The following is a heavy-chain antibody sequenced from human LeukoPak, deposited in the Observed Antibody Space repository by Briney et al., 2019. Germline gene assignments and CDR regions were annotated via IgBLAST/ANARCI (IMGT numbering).Heavy chain of an antibody. Sequence: SETLSLTCTVSGGSISSYYWNWIRQPPGKGLEWIGYIYYSGSTNYNPSLKSRVTISVDTSKNQFSLKLSSVTAADTAVYYCARYGSGSFLDYWGQGTLVTVSS. CDR1: GGSISSYY. J-gene: IGHJ4*02. CDR2: IYYSGST. V-gene: IGHV4-59*01. CDR3: ARYGSGSFLDY. D-gene: IGHD3-10*01.